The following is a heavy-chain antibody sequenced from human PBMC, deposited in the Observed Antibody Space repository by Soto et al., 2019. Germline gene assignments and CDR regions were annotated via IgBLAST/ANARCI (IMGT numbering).Heavy chain of an antibody. J-gene: IGHJ4*02. Sequence: GGSLRLSCTASGLTFNTHWMHWVRQAPGKGLVWVSRIYFDGITTNYADSVKGRLTVSRDNAKNTVYLHVNTLRDEDTAVYYCARGGAMGVDYWGQGTLVTVSS. CDR1: GLTFNTHW. D-gene: IGHD1-26*01. CDR2: IYFDGITT. V-gene: IGHV3-74*01. CDR3: ARGGAMGVDY.